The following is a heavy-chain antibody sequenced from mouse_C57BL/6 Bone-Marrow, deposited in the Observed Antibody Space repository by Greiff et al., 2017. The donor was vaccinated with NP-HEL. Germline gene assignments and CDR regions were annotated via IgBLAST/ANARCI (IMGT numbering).Heavy chain of an antibody. CDR3: AREIMDY. CDR1: GFTFSSYA. Sequence: EVHLVESGGGLVKPGGSLKLSCAASGFTFSSYAMSWVRQTPEKRLEWVATISDGGSYTYYPDNVKGRFTISRDNAKNNLYLQMSHLKSEDTAMYYCAREIMDYWGQGTSVTVSS. J-gene: IGHJ4*01. CDR2: ISDGGSYT. V-gene: IGHV5-4*01.